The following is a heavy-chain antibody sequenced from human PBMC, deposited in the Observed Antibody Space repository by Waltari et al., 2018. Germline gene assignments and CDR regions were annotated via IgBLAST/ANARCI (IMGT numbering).Heavy chain of an antibody. D-gene: IGHD1-26*01. CDR2: IYYSGST. CDR1: GGSISSHY. V-gene: IGHV4-59*11. Sequence: QVQLQESGPGLVKPSETLSLTCTVSGGSISSHYWSWIRQPPGKGLEWIGYIYYSGSTNPTPSPKSQSTISEDTPKTPFSLRRSSVPAADTAVYWGGGGGRGWELLRAFDIWGQGTMVTISS. CDR3: GGGGRGWELLRAFDI. J-gene: IGHJ3*02.